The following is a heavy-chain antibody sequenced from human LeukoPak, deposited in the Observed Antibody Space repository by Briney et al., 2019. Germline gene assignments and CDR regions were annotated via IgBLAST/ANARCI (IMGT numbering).Heavy chain of an antibody. Sequence: GGALRLSCTTSGFTFGDYAMSWFRQAPGKGLEWVSSISSSSSYIYYADSVKGRFTISRDNAKNSLYLQMNSLRAEDTAVYYCARHGSGRGNYWGQGTLVTVSS. J-gene: IGHJ4*02. D-gene: IGHD3-10*01. V-gene: IGHV3-21*01. CDR2: ISSSSSYI. CDR3: ARHGSGRGNY. CDR1: GFTFGDYA.